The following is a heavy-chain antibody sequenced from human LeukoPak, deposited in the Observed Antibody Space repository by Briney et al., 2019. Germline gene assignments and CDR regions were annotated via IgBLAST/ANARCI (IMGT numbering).Heavy chain of an antibody. D-gene: IGHD3-3*01. Sequence: GGSLRLSCAASGFTFSNAWMSWVRQAPGKGLEWVGRIKSKTDGGTTDYAAPVKGRFTISRDDSKNTLYLQMNSLKTEDTAVYYCTTGYYDFWSGYYSNWGQGTLVTVSS. V-gene: IGHV3-15*01. CDR3: TTGYYDFWSGYYSN. CDR2: IKSKTDGGTT. CDR1: GFTFSNAW. J-gene: IGHJ4*02.